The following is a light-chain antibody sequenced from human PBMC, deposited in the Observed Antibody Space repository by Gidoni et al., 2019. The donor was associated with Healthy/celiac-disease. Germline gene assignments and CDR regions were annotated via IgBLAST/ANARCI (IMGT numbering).Light chain of an antibody. V-gene: IGKV3-11*01. CDR3: QQRSNWPWT. CDR2: DAS. CDR1: QSVSSY. J-gene: IGKJ1*01. Sequence: EMVLTQSPATLSLSPGGRATPSCRASQSVSSYLAWYQQTPGQAPRLLIYDASNRATGLPARFSGSGSGTDFPLTISSLEPEDFAFYYCQQRSNWPWTFGQGTKVEIK.